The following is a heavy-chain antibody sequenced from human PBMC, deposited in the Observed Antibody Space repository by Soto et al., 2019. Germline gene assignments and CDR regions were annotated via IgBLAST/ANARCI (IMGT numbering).Heavy chain of an antibody. D-gene: IGHD3-22*01. CDR1: GYTFTSYG. J-gene: IGHJ5*02. CDR3: ASRVGGYTDSSGYFIETYYYET. V-gene: IGHV1-18*01. Sequence: ASVKVSCKASGYTFTSYGISWVRQAPGQGLEWMGWISAYNGNTNYAQKLQGRVTMTTDTSTSTAYFSLSLASVTAADTAVYYCASRVGGYTDSSGYFIETYYYETWGQGTLVTVSS. CDR2: ISAYNGNT.